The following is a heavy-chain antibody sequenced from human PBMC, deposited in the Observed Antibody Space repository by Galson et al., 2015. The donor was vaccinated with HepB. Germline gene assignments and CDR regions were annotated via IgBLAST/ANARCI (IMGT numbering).Heavy chain of an antibody. D-gene: IGHD3-22*01. CDR1: GLTFSLYA. Sequence: SLRLSCAASGLTFSLYAMHWVRPAPGKGLEWVALIPYDGTKKYYADSVKGRFTISRDNSRNTLYLQLNNLRADDTAVYYCATRRITMILHDYWGRGTLVTVSS. J-gene: IGHJ4*02. V-gene: IGHV3-30-3*01. CDR3: ATRRITMILHDY. CDR2: IPYDGTKK.